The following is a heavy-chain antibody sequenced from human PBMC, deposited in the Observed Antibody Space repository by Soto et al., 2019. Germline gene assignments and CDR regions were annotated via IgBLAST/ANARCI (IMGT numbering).Heavy chain of an antibody. CDR2: IIPIFGTA. J-gene: IGHJ6*02. CDR1: GCTFSSYA. Sequence: SVKVSCKASGCTFSSYAISWVRQAPGQGLEWMGGIIPIFGTANYAQKFQGRVTITADKSTSTAYMELSSLRSEDTAVYYCARDGDKYGSGSYGGMDVWGQGTTVTVSS. CDR3: ARDGDKYGSGSYGGMDV. D-gene: IGHD3-10*01. V-gene: IGHV1-69*06.